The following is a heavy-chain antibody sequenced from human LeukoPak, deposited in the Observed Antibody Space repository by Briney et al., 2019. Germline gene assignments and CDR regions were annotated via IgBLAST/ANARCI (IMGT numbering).Heavy chain of an antibody. CDR1: GGSISSSSYY. Sequence: SETLSLTCTVSGGSISSSSYYWGWRRQPPGRGLEWIGNIYETGSTNYNPSLKSRVTISVDTSKNQFSLKLSSVTAADTAVYYCVRPDDNSFDFWGQGTMVTVSS. CDR2: IYETGST. V-gene: IGHV4-39*01. D-gene: IGHD3-9*01. J-gene: IGHJ3*01. CDR3: VRPDDNSFDF.